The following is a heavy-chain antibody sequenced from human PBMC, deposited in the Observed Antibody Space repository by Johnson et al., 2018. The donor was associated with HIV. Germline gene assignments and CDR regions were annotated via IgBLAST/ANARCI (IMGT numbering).Heavy chain of an antibody. CDR1: GFPFSTYT. Sequence: QVQLVESGGGVVQTGRSLRLFCAVSGFPFSTYTMHWVRQAPGRALEWVALISYDGSKKYYGDSVKGRFTISRDNAKNSLYLQMNSLRAEDTAVYYCARIRAAAVLDGFDIWGQGTIVSVSS. D-gene: IGHD6-13*01. V-gene: IGHV3-30*04. J-gene: IGHJ3*02. CDR3: ARIRAAAVLDGFDI. CDR2: ISYDGSKK.